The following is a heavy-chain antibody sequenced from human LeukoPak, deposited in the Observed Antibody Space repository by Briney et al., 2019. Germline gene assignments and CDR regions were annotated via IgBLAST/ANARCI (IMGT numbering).Heavy chain of an antibody. CDR3: ARERSYYYGSGGYPGDAFDI. J-gene: IGHJ3*02. CDR2: ISSSGSTI. Sequence: GGSLRLSCAASGFTFSSYEMNWVRQAPGKGLEWVSYISSSGSTIYYADSVKGRFTISRDNAKNSLYLQTNSLRAEDTAVYYCARERSYYYGSGGYPGDAFDIWGQGTMVTVSS. D-gene: IGHD3-10*01. CDR1: GFTFSSYE. V-gene: IGHV3-48*03.